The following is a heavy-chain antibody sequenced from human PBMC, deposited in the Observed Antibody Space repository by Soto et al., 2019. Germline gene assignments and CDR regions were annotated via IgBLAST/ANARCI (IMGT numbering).Heavy chain of an antibody. J-gene: IGHJ4*02. Sequence: SETLSLTCAVYGGSFSAYYWSWIRQPPGKGLEWIGEINHSGGTSYNPSLKSRVTISVDTSKSQFSLKLTSVTAADRAVYYCARASAEHVDSSGFHEYWGQGTPVTVSS. V-gene: IGHV4-34*01. CDR2: INHSGGT. D-gene: IGHD3-22*01. CDR3: ARASAEHVDSSGFHEY. CDR1: GGSFSAYY.